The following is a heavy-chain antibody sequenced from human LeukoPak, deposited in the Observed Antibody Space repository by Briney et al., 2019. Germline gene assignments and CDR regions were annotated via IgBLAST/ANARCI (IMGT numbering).Heavy chain of an antibody. CDR1: GFTFSSYA. D-gene: IGHD3-22*01. CDR2: LSYDGSNK. Sequence: GRSLRLSCAASGFTFSSYAMHWVRQAPGKGLEWVAVLSYDGSNKYYADSVKGRFTISRDNSKNTLYLQMNSLRAEDTAVYYCARGDLTYYDSSGYRLDYWGQGTLVTVSS. V-gene: IGHV3-30-3*01. J-gene: IGHJ4*02. CDR3: ARGDLTYYDSSGYRLDY.